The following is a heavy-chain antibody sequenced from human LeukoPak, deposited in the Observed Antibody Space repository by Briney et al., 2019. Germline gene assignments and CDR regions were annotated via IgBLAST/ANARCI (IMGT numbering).Heavy chain of an antibody. D-gene: IGHD3-22*01. J-gene: IGHJ4*02. CDR3: ARDEIWGYRYYYDSSGYYTLDY. CDR1: GFTFSSYG. CDR2: IWYDGSNK. Sequence: GGSLRLSCAASGFTFSSYGMHWVRQAPGKGLEWVAVIWYDGSNKYYADSVKGRFTISRDNSKNTLYLQMNSLRAEDAAVYYCARDEIWGYRYYYDSSGYYTLDYWGQGTLVTVSS. V-gene: IGHV3-33*01.